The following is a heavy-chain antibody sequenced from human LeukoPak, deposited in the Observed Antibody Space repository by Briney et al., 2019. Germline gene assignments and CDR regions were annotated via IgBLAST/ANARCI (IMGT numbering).Heavy chain of an antibody. J-gene: IGHJ3*02. CDR2: IS. V-gene: IGHV3-53*01. Sequence: GGSLRLSRAASGFTVSSNYMSWVRQAPGKGLEWVSIISDSMKGRFTISRDNSRDTLYLQMNSLRAEDTAVYYCARAVTAMVPDAFDIWGPGTMVTVSS. D-gene: IGHD5-18*01. CDR3: ARAVTAMVPDAFDI. CDR1: GFTVSSNY.